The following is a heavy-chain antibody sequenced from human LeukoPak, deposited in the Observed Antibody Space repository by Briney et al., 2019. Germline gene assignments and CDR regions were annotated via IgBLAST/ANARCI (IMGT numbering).Heavy chain of an antibody. CDR1: GFTFSSYA. CDR3: ARALYNWNSYCFDY. D-gene: IGHD1-7*01. V-gene: IGHV3-30*01. Sequence: GGSLRLSCAASGFTFSSYAMHWVRQAPGKGLEWVAVISYDGSNKYYADSVKGRFTISRDNSKNTLYLQMNSLRAEDTAVYYCARALYNWNSYCFDYWGQGTLVTVSS. J-gene: IGHJ4*02. CDR2: ISYDGSNK.